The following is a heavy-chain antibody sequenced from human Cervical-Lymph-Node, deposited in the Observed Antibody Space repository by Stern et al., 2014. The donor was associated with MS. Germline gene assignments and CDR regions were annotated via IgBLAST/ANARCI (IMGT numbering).Heavy chain of an antibody. CDR1: GFTFTGDY. CDR2: IDTSGGRT. J-gene: IGHJ3*02. V-gene: IGHV1-46*01. CDR3: ARGVYDPGSFDI. D-gene: IGHD3-22*01. Sequence: MQLVQSGVEVKKPGASVKVSCKASGFTFTGDYIHWVRQAPGQGLEWMGGIDTSGGRTTYAQKFQGRVTMTTDTSSSTVYMDLSSLRSEDTAVYFCARGVYDPGSFDIWGQGTMVTVSS.